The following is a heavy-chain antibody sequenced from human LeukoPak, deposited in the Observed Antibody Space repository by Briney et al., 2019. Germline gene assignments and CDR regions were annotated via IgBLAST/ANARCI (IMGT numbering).Heavy chain of an antibody. V-gene: IGHV5-51*01. Sequence: GESLKISCKGSGYSFSSYWIGWVRQMPGKGLEWMGIIYPGDSDTRYSPSFQGQVTISADKSISTAYLQWSSLKASDTAIYYCVRQIGYCSSTSCYGAFDIWGQGTMVTVSS. J-gene: IGHJ3*02. CDR1: GYSFSSYW. D-gene: IGHD2-2*01. CDR2: IYPGDSDT. CDR3: VRQIGYCSSTSCYGAFDI.